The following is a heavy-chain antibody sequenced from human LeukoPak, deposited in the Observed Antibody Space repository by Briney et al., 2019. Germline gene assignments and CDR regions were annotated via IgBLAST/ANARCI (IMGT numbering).Heavy chain of an antibody. D-gene: IGHD2-2*01. J-gene: IGHJ4*02. CDR2: ISGSDGNT. V-gene: IGHV3-23*01. Sequence: GGSLRLSCAASGFTFSNYAMSWVRQAPGKGLEWVSVISGSDGNTYYADSVKGRFTISRDNSKSTLYLQMNSLTAEDTALYYCAKDGFVTPAGHFHYWGQGTLVTVSS. CDR1: GFTFSNYA. CDR3: AKDGFVTPAGHFHY.